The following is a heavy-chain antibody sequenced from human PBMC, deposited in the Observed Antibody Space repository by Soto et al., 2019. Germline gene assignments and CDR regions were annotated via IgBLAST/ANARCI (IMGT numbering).Heavy chain of an antibody. Sequence: QLQLQESGPGLVKPSETLSLTCTVSGGSISSSSYYWGWIRQPPGKGLEWIGSIYYSGSTYYNPALRSRVTITVDTSKHPFSLKLSSVTAADTALYYCARDAVHSSGFTDDWGQGTLVTVSS. CDR3: ARDAVHSSGFTDD. D-gene: IGHD6-19*01. J-gene: IGHJ4*02. CDR1: GGSISSSSYY. V-gene: IGHV4-39*02. CDR2: IYYSGST.